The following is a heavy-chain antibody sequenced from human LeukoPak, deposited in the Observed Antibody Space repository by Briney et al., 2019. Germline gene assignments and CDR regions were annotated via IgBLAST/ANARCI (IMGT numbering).Heavy chain of an antibody. V-gene: IGHV3-30-3*01. CDR1: GFTFSSFA. CDR3: ARSGLWFALDY. Sequence: GGSLRLSCAASGFTFSSFAMHWVRQAPGKGLEWVAVISYDGSNKKYTDSVKGRFTISRDNSKNTLYLQMNSLRAEDTAVYYCARSGLWFALDYWGQGTLVTVSS. D-gene: IGHD3-10*01. J-gene: IGHJ4*02. CDR2: ISYDGSNK.